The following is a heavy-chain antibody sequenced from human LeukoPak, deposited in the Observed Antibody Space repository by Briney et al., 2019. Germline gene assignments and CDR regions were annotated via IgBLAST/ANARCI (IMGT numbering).Heavy chain of an antibody. CDR1: GGTFSDYT. CDR3: AGTTRFRGLIITPYFFDY. J-gene: IGHJ4*02. V-gene: IGHV1-69*02. D-gene: IGHD3-10*01. Sequence: SVKVSCKASGGTFSDYTIIWVRQAPGQGLEWMGRIIPTLGVVNYAEKFQGRVTISADKSANTAYMELSSLRSDDTAVYYCAGTTRFRGLIITPYFFDYWGQGTLVTVSS. CDR2: IIPTLGVV.